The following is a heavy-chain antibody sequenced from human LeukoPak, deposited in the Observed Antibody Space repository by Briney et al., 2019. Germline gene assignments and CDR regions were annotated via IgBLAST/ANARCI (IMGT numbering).Heavy chain of an antibody. V-gene: IGHV3-7*01. D-gene: IGHD3-16*01. CDR3: ARDNYGSVDDY. Sequence: PGGSLRLSCAASGFTFSSYWMSWVRQAPGKGLEWVANIKQDGSEKYYVDSVRGRFTISRDNAKNSLYLQMNSLRAEDTAVYYCARDNYGSVDDYWGQGTLVTVSS. J-gene: IGHJ4*02. CDR1: GFTFSSYW. CDR2: IKQDGSEK.